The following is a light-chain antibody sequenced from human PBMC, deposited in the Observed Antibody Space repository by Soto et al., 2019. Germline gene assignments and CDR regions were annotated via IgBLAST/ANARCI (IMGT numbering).Light chain of an antibody. CDR3: CSYAGSGTLV. J-gene: IGLJ2*01. CDR1: SSDVGTYNL. CDR2: EGT. Sequence: QSVLTQPASVSGATGQPITISCSGTSSDVGTYNLVSWYQQHPGKAPKFMLYEGTKRPSGVSNRFSGSKSGNTASLTISGLQAEDEADYYCCSYAGSGTLVFGGGTQLTVL. V-gene: IGLV2-23*01.